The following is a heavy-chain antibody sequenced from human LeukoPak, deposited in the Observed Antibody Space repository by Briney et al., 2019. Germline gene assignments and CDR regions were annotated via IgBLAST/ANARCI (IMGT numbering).Heavy chain of an antibody. Sequence: GGALQISGKGSGSSFTSYWIGGVGQVPGKGLEGMGIICPGDSDTRYSPSFQGQVTISADKSISTAYLQWSSLKASDTAMYYCARQRSTYYYDSSGQTTPPADAFDIWGQGTMVTVSS. D-gene: IGHD3-22*01. J-gene: IGHJ3*02. CDR3: ARQRSTYYYDSSGQTTPPADAFDI. CDR2: ICPGDSDT. CDR1: GSSFTSYW. V-gene: IGHV5-51*01.